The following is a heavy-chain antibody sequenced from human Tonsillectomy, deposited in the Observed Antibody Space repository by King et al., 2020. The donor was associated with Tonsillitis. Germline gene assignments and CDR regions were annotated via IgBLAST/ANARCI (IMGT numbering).Heavy chain of an antibody. CDR1: GFTFSSFE. D-gene: IGHD3-22*01. Sequence: VQLVESGGGLAQPGGSLRLSCAASGFTFSSFEMNWVRQAPGKGLEWISYINSGGVTIYYADSVKGRFTISRDNAKNSLYLQMNSLRAEDTAVYYCARDSCNYESSDCNSFDIWGQGTMVTVSS. V-gene: IGHV3-48*03. CDR2: INSGGVTI. CDR3: ARDSCNYESSDCNSFDI. J-gene: IGHJ3*02.